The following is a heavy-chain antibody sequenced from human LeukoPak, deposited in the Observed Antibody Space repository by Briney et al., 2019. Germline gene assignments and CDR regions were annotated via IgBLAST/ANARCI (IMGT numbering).Heavy chain of an antibody. Sequence: PSETLSLTCVVSGFSISSGYYWGWIRQPPGKGLEWIGSIYRSGTTYYNPSLKSRVTISVDTSKNQFSLKLSSVTAADTAIYYCASQAILAAADTDYWGQGTLVTVSS. CDR2: IYRSGTT. CDR1: GFSISSGYY. D-gene: IGHD6-13*01. J-gene: IGHJ4*02. CDR3: ASQAILAAADTDY. V-gene: IGHV4-38-2*01.